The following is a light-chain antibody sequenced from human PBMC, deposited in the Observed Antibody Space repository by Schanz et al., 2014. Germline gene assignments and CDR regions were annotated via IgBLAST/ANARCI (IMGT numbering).Light chain of an antibody. Sequence: EIVMTQSPATLSVSPGERATLSCRASQSVSSNLAWYQQKPGQAPRLLIYGASTRPTGIPARFSGTGSGTAFALTISSLQSEDFAIYYCQQYNNWPRTFGQGTKLEIK. CDR2: GAS. V-gene: IGKV3-15*01. CDR1: QSVSSN. J-gene: IGKJ2*01. CDR3: QQYNNWPRT.